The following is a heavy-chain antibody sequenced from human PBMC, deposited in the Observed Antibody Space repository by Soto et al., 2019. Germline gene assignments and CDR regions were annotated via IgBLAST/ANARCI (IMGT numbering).Heavy chain of an antibody. D-gene: IGHD6-25*01. V-gene: IGHV3-7*01. CDR1: GFTLSAYW. CDR2: IKQAGSEK. CDR3: AREKRANGFFDY. J-gene: IGHJ4*02. Sequence: EVQLVESGGALVQTGGSLRLSCAASGFTLSAYWMSWVRQAPGKGLEWVANIKQAGSEKYYVDSVNGRFIISRDDAKNSLFLEVNRLRVEDTAVYYCAREKRANGFFDYWGQGTLVTVSS.